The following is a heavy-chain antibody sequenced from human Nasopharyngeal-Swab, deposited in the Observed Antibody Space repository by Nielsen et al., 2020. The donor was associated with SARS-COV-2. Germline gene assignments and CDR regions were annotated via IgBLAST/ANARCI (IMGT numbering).Heavy chain of an antibody. CDR3: ARDPVVSYYGMDV. CDR1: GGSVSSGSYY. CDR2: IYYSGST. Sequence: SETLSLTCTVSGGSVSSGSYYWSWILQPPGKGLEWIGYIYYSGSTNYNPSLKSRVTISVDTSKNQFSLKLSSVTAADTAVYYCARDPVVSYYGMDVWGQGTTVTVSS. J-gene: IGHJ6*02. D-gene: IGHD2-15*01. V-gene: IGHV4-61*01.